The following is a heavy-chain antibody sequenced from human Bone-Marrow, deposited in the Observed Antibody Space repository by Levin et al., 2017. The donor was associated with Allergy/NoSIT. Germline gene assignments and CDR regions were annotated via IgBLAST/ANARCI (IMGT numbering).Heavy chain of an antibody. CDR2: ISYDGSEK. CDR3: ATSGYSSTWHLEY. Sequence: GGSLRLSCATTGFIFSSYAMHWVRQTPGKGLEWLAVISYDGSEKLSADSVKDRITISRDNSKNTLFLDVVRLRPEDTAVYYCATSGYSSTWHLEYWGQGSLVTVS. J-gene: IGHJ4*02. V-gene: IGHV3-30-3*01. CDR1: GFIFSSYA. D-gene: IGHD2-2*01.